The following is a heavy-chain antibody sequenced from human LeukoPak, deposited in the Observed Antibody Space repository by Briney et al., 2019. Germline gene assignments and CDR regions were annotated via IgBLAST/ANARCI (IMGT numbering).Heavy chain of an antibody. CDR1: GFTFSSYS. CDR3: ARFSDSLRSRVIDY. CDR2: ISSSSSYI. D-gene: IGHD2-21*01. Sequence: GGSLRLSCAASGFTFSSYSMNWVRQAPGKGLEWVSSISSSSSYIYYADSVKGRFTISRDNAKNSLYLQMNSLRAEDTAVYYCARFSDSLRSRVIDYWGQGTLVTVSS. V-gene: IGHV3-21*01. J-gene: IGHJ4*02.